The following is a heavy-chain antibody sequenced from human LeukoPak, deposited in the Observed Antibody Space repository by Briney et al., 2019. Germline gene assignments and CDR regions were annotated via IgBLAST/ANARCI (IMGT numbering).Heavy chain of an antibody. V-gene: IGHV4-59*01. J-gene: IGHJ6*03. Sequence: PSETLSLTCTVSGGSISNYYWSWIRQPPGKGLEWIGYIYYSGSTNYNPSLKSRVTISVDTSKNQFSLKLSSVTAADTAVYYCARADTAMVTGYYYYYMDVWGKGTTVTVSS. D-gene: IGHD5-18*01. CDR3: ARADTAMVTGYYYYYMDV. CDR1: GGSISNYY. CDR2: IYYSGST.